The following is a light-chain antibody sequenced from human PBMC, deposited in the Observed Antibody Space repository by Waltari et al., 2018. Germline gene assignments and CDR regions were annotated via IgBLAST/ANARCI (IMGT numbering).Light chain of an antibody. CDR1: SSDVGGYNY. J-gene: IGLJ2*01. V-gene: IGLV2-14*01. CDR3: SSYTSSSTFSVV. CDR2: EVS. Sequence: QSALTQPASVSGSPGQSITISCTGTSSDVGGYNYVSWYQQHPGKAPKLMIYEVSNRPSGVSNRFSVSKSGNTASLTISGLQAEDEADYSCSSYTSSSTFSVVFGGGTKLTVL.